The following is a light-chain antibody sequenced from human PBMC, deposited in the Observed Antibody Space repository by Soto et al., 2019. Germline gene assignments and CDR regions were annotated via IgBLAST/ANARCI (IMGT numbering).Light chain of an antibody. CDR1: QNIRRN. V-gene: IGKV1-5*01. J-gene: IGKJ1*01. CDR3: QQYNSYGT. CDR2: DGS. Sequence: MTQSPDTLSVSPGERGTLSCRASQNIRRNLAWYKQKPGTAPNLLIYDGSSFESGVPSRFSGSGSGTEFTLTISSLKPDDFATYYCQQYNSYGTFGQGTKVDIK.